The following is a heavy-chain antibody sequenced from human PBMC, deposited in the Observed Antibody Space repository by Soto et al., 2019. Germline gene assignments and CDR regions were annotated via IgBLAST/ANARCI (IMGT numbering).Heavy chain of an antibody. J-gene: IGHJ4*02. CDR3: ARVGGSQEIAVAGPPFLLLDYFDY. V-gene: IGHV3-21*01. Sequence: GGSLRLSCAASGFTFSSYSMNWVRQAPGKGLEWVSSISSSSSYIYYADSVKGRFTISRDNAKNSLYLQMNSLRAEDTAVYYCARVGGSQEIAVAGPPFLLLDYFDYWGQGTLVTVSS. D-gene: IGHD6-19*01. CDR1: GFTFSSYS. CDR2: ISSSSSYI.